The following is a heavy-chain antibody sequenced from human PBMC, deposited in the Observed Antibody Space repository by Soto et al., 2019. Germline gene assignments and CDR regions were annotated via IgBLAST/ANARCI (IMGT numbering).Heavy chain of an antibody. J-gene: IGHJ6*03. V-gene: IGHV4-34*01. Sequence: SETLSLTCAVYGGSFSGYYWSWIRQPPGKGLEWIGEINHSGSTNYNPSLKSRVTISVDTSKNQFSLKLSSVTAADTAVYYCARDRGLGYYYYYMGVWGKGTTVTV. D-gene: IGHD5-12*01. CDR3: ARDRGLGYYYYYMGV. CDR2: INHSGST. CDR1: GGSFSGYY.